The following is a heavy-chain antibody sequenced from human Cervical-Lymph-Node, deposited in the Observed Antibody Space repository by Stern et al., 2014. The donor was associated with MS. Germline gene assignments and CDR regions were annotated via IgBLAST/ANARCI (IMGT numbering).Heavy chain of an antibody. D-gene: IGHD3-22*01. CDR1: GFTFTSSA. V-gene: IGHV1-58*01. CDR3: AAEPMYYSDSVGAFDI. Sequence: QLVESGPEVKKPGTSVKVSCKASGFTFTSSAVQWVRQARGQRLEWIGWIVVGSGNTNYAQKFQERVTITRDMSTSTAYMELSSLRSEDTAVYYCAAEPMYYSDSVGAFDIWGQATMVTVSS. J-gene: IGHJ3*02. CDR2: IVVGSGNT.